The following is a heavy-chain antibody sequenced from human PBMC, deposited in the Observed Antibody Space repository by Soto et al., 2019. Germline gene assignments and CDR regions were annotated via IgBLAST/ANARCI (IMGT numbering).Heavy chain of an antibody. CDR1: GVTLGEYA. CDR2: ISWNSGSI. Sequence: GGSLRVSCAGSGVTLGEYAMHGVRQAPGKGLEWVSGISWNSGSIGYADSVKGRFTISRDNAKNSLYLQMNSLRAEDTALYYCAKDAITMVRGVISYYGMDVWGQGT. J-gene: IGHJ6*02. D-gene: IGHD3-10*01. CDR3: AKDAITMVRGVISYYGMDV. V-gene: IGHV3-9*01.